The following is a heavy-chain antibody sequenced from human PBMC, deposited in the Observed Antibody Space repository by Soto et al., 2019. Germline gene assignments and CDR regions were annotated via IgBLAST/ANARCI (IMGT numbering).Heavy chain of an antibody. V-gene: IGHV4-34*01. CDR3: ARGLRSWTYYFDY. J-gene: IGHJ4*02. CDR1: GGSFSGYY. D-gene: IGHD6-13*01. Sequence: PSETLSLTCAVYGGSFSGYYWSWIRQAPGKGLEWIGEINHSGSTNNNPSLKSRVTISVDTSKNQFSLKLSSVTAADTAVYYCARGLRSWTYYFDYWGQGILVTVS. CDR2: INHSGST.